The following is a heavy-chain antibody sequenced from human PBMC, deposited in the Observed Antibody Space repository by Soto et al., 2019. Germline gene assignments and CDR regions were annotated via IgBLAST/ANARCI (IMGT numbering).Heavy chain of an antibody. CDR2: IIPIFGTA. D-gene: IGHD3-16*01. CDR3: ARHLGGNHYYYGMDV. Sequence: QVQLVQSGAEVKKPGSSVKVSCKASGGTFSSYAISWVRQAPGQGLEWMGGIIPIFGTADYAQKFQGRVTITAADSTSTAYRELSSLRSEDTAVYYCARHLGGNHYYYGMDVWGQGTTVTVSS. CDR1: GGTFSSYA. V-gene: IGHV1-69*12. J-gene: IGHJ6*02.